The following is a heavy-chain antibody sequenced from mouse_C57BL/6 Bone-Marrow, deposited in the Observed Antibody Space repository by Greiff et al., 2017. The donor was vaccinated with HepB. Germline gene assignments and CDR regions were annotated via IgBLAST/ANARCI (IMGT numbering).Heavy chain of an antibody. J-gene: IGHJ3*01. CDR1: GFTFSSYA. D-gene: IGHD2-5*01. V-gene: IGHV5-4*01. Sequence: EVQLVESGGGLVKPGGSLKLSCAASGFTFSSYAMSWVRQTPEKRLEWVATISDGGSYTYYPDNVKGRFTISRDNAQNNLYLQMSHLKSEDTAMYYCARVDSNYPWFAYWGQGTLVTVSA. CDR2: ISDGGSYT. CDR3: ARVDSNYPWFAY.